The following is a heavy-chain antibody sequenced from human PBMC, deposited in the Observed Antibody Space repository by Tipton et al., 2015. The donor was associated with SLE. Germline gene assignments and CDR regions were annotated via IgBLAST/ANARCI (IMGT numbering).Heavy chain of an antibody. CDR3: ARGWLRTGFAF. CDR2: IYYQSKWYS. D-gene: IGHD3-16*01. CDR1: GDSVATKGAA. J-gene: IGHJ4*02. V-gene: IGHV6-1*01. Sequence: GLVKPSQILSLTCAISGDSVATKGAAWNWIRQSPSRGLEWLGRIYYQSKWYSDFAVSVQSRITIIPDTSENHFSLQLNSVTPEDTAIYYCARGWLRTGFAFWGQGALVTVSS.